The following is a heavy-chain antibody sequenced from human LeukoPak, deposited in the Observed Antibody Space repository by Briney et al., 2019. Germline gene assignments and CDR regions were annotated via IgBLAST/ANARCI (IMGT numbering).Heavy chain of an antibody. D-gene: IGHD3-3*01. CDR1: GGSISSGDYY. CDR3: ARVKTGFWSGLTDY. J-gene: IGHJ4*02. Sequence: PSQTLSLTCTVSGGSISSGDYYWSWIRQPPGKGLEWIGSIYYSGSTYYNPSLKSRVTISVDTSKNQFSLKLSSVTAADTAVYYCARVKTGFWSGLTDYWGQGTLVTVSS. V-gene: IGHV4-30-4*01. CDR2: IYYSGST.